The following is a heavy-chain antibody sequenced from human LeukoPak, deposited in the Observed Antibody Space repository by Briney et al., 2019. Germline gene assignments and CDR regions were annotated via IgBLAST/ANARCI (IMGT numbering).Heavy chain of an antibody. J-gene: IGHJ3*02. CDR1: GYTFTGYY. Sequence: GASVKVSCKASGYTFTGYYMHWVRQAPGQGLEWMGWINPNSGGTNYAQKFQGRVTMTRDTSISTAYMELSRLRSDDTAVYYCARGFNYYDSSGWSSVDAFDIWGQGTMVTVSS. D-gene: IGHD3-22*01. V-gene: IGHV1-2*02. CDR2: INPNSGGT. CDR3: ARGFNYYDSSGWSSVDAFDI.